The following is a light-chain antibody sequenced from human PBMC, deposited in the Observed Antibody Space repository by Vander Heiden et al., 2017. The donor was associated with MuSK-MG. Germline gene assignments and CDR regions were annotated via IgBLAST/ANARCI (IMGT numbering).Light chain of an antibody. CDR3: QQDDSYPYT. CDR1: QGISSY. V-gene: IGKV1-8*01. CDR2: AAS. Sequence: AIRMTQSPSSFSASTGDRVTITCRASQGISSYLAWYQQKPGKAPKLLIYAASTLQSGVPSRFSGSGSGTDFTPTISCLQSEDFATYYCQQDDSYPYTFGQGTKVEIK. J-gene: IGKJ2*01.